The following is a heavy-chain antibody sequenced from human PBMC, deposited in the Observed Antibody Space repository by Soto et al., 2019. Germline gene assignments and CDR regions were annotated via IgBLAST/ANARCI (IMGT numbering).Heavy chain of an antibody. D-gene: IGHD3-16*02. CDR1: GGSISIGGYY. J-gene: IGHJ5*02. Sequence: SETLSLTCIVSGGSISIGGYYWSWIRQHPGKGLEWIGYIYYSGSTYYNPSLKSRVTISVDTSKNQFSLKLSSVTAADTAVYYCARARGTVMAGNWFDPWGQGTLVTVSS. CDR3: ARARGTVMAGNWFDP. V-gene: IGHV4-31*03. CDR2: IYYSGST.